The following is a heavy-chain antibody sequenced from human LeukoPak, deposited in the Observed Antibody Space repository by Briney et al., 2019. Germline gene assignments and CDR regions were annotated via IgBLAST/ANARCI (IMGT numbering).Heavy chain of an antibody. D-gene: IGHD6-19*01. CDR3: ARTGRGWYYTDLNTIDY. CDR2: ISSSSSYI. V-gene: IGHV3-21*04. Sequence: GGSLRLSCAASGFTFSSYSMNWVRQAPGKGLEGVSSISSSSSYIYYADSVKGRFTISRDNAKNSLYLQMNSLRAEDTAVYYCARTGRGWYYTDLNTIDYWGQGTLVTVSS. CDR1: GFTFSSYS. J-gene: IGHJ4*02.